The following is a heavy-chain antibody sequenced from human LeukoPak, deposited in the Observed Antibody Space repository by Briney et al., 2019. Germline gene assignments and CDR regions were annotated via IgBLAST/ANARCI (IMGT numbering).Heavy chain of an antibody. CDR2: INPNSGGT. Sequence: ASVKVSCKASGGTFSSYAISWVRQAPGQGLEWMGRINPNSGGTNYAQKFQGRVTMTRDTSISTAYMELSSLRSEDTAVYYCATAGAFDIWGQGTMVTVPS. J-gene: IGHJ3*02. V-gene: IGHV1-2*06. CDR3: ATAGAFDI. CDR1: GGTFSSYA. D-gene: IGHD1-1*01.